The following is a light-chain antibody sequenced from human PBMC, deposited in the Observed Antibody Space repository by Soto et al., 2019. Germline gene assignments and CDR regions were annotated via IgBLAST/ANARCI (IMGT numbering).Light chain of an antibody. CDR3: QQYYSTPFT. CDR2: WAS. V-gene: IGKV4-1*01. CDR1: QSILSTSNNKNY. Sequence: DIVMTQSPDSLAVSLGEGATINCKSSQSILSTSNNKNYLPWYQQKPGQPPKLLIYWASTRESGVPDRFSGSGSGTDFTLTISSLQAEDVALYYCQQYYSTPFTFGPGTKVDIK. J-gene: IGKJ3*01.